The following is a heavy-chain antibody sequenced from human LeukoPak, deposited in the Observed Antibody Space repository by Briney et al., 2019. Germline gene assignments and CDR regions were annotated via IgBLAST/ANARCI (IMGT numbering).Heavy chain of an antibody. CDR2: IYYSGST. Sequence: SETLSLTCTVSGGPISSRSYYWGWIRQPPGKGLEWIGRIYYSGSTCYNASLKSRVTISVDTSKNQFSLKLTSVTAADTAVYYCARSVSGTRIVVVLGGWFDPWGQGTLVTVSS. J-gene: IGHJ5*02. CDR1: GGPISSRSYY. D-gene: IGHD2-15*01. CDR3: ARSVSGTRIVVVLGGWFDP. V-gene: IGHV4-39*07.